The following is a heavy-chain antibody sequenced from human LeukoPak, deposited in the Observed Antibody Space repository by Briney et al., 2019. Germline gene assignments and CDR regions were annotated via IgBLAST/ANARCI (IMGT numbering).Heavy chain of an antibody. CDR1: GFTVSSNY. CDR3: ASGTEGFNRAFDN. Sequence: GGSLRLSCAASGFTVSSNYMSWVRQAPGKGLEWVSLIYSGGSAYYADSVKGRFTISRDNSKNTLYLQMNSLRAKDTAVYYCASGTEGFNRAFDNWGQGTLVTVSS. D-gene: IGHD1-26*01. V-gene: IGHV3-53*01. J-gene: IGHJ4*02. CDR2: IYSGGSA.